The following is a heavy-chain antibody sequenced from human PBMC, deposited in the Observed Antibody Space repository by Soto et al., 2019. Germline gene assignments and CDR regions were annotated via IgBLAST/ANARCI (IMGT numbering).Heavy chain of an antibody. Sequence: QITLKESGPTLVKPTQTLTLTCTFSGFSLSTSGVGVGWIRQPPGKALEWLALIYWDDDKRYSPSLKSRLTSSKDXSKNQVVLTLTNMDPVDTATYYCAHRLAATGLFDYWGQGTLVTVSS. D-gene: IGHD6-13*01. CDR2: IYWDDDK. CDR3: AHRLAATGLFDY. J-gene: IGHJ4*02. V-gene: IGHV2-5*02. CDR1: GFSLSTSGVG.